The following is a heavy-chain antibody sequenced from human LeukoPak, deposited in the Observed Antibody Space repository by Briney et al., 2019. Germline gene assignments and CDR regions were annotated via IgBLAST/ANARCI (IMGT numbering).Heavy chain of an antibody. CDR2: IIPIFGTA. J-gene: IGHJ4*02. Sequence: SVKVSFKASGGTFSSYAISWVRQAPGQGLEWMGGIIPIFGTANYAQKFQGRVTITADESTSKAYMKLSRLRSEDTAVYYCARELDMSVAIYFDYWGQGTLVTVSS. CDR3: ARELDMSVAIYFDY. V-gene: IGHV1-69*13. CDR1: GGTFSSYA. D-gene: IGHD6-19*01.